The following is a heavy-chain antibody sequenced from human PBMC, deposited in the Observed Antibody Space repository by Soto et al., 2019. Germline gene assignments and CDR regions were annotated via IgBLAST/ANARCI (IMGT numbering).Heavy chain of an antibody. CDR3: ASLERPGRSWFDP. Sequence: GESLKISCKGSGYSFNKYWIGWVRQMPGKGLEWMGVIYPGDSDIRYGPSFQGQVTISADKSISTAYLQWSSLKASDTAMYYCASLERPGRSWFDPWGQGTLVTVSS. J-gene: IGHJ5*02. D-gene: IGHD1-1*01. V-gene: IGHV5-51*01. CDR2: IYPGDSDI. CDR1: GYSFNKYW.